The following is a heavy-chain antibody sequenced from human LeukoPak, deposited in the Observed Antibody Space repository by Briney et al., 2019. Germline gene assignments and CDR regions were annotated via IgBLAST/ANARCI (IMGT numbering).Heavy chain of an antibody. V-gene: IGHV4-30-4*01. CDR3: ARVELLWFGELLYYFDY. J-gene: IGHJ4*02. CDR1: GGSISSGDYY. D-gene: IGHD3-10*01. Sequence: PSETLSLTCTVSGGSISSGDYYRSWIRQPPGKGLEWIGYIYYTGSTYYNPSLKSRVTISVDTSKNQFSLKLSSVTAADTAVYYCARVELLWFGELLYYFDYWGQGTLVTVSS. CDR2: IYYTGST.